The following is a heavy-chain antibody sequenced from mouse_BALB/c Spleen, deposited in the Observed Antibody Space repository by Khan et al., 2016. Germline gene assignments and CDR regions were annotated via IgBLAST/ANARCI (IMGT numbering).Heavy chain of an antibody. D-gene: IGHD2-1*01. CDR2: IRLKSNNYAT. Sequence: EVKLEESGGGLVQPGGSMKLSCVASGFTFSNYWMNWVRQSPEKGLEWVAEIRLKSNNYATHYAESVKGRFTISRDDSKSSVYLQLNNLRAEDTGIYYCTRPRGNWYFDVWGAGTTVTVSS. J-gene: IGHJ1*01. CDR1: GFTFSNYW. CDR3: TRPRGNWYFDV. V-gene: IGHV6-6*02.